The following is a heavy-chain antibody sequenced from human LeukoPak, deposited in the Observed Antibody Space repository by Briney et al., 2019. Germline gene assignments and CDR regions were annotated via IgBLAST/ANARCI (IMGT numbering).Heavy chain of an antibody. D-gene: IGHD6-25*01. Sequence: PGGSLRLSCAASGFMFTDYYMSWFRQTPGKGLEWLSYISPSSAYTNFADSVKGRFTISRDNAKNSLYLQMNSPRVEDTAVYYCARDLVAAATTGGYYFEYWGQGTPVTVSS. V-gene: IGHV3-11*05. J-gene: IGHJ4*02. CDR2: ISPSSAYT. CDR1: GFMFTDYY. CDR3: ARDLVAAATTGGYYFEY.